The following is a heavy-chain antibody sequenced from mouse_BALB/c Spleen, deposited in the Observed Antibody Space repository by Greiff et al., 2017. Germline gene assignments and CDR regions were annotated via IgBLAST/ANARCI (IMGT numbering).Heavy chain of an antibody. CDR3: TRSRGNLSWFAY. J-gene: IGHJ3*01. CDR1: GYTFTSYY. CDR2: INPSNGGT. D-gene: IGHD2-1*01. Sequence: QVQLKESGAELVKPGASVKLSCKASGYTFTSYYMYWVKQRPGQGLEWIGGINPSNGGTNFNEKFKSKATLTVDKSSSTAYMQLSSLTSEDSAVYYCTRSRGNLSWFAYWGQGTLVTVSA. V-gene: IGHV1S81*02.